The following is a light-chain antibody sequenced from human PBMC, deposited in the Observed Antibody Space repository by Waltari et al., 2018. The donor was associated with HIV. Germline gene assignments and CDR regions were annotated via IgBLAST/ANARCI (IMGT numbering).Light chain of an antibody. CDR1: KLGHMY. CDR3: QAWDSGTGVV. J-gene: IGLJ2*01. V-gene: IGLV3-1*01. CDR2: QDN. Sequence: SYELPQPPSVSVSPGQTASVTCSGAKLGHMYSWWYLQKPGQSPVLVIYQDNKRPSGIPERFSGSNSGNTATLTISGTQAMDEADYYCQAWDSGTGVVFGGGTKLTVL.